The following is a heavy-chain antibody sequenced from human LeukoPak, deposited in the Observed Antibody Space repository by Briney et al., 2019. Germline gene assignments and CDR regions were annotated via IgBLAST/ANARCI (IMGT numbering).Heavy chain of an antibody. CDR3: AREIQAGRFDY. CDR2: IYYSGST. V-gene: IGHV4-39*07. D-gene: IGHD5-18*01. J-gene: IGHJ4*02. CDR1: GGSISSSSYY. Sequence: PSETLSLTCTVSGGSISSSSYYWGWIRQPPGKGLEWIGSIYYSGSTYYNPSLKSRVTISVDTSKNQFSLKLSSVTAADTAVYYCAREIQAGRFDYWGQGTLVTVSS.